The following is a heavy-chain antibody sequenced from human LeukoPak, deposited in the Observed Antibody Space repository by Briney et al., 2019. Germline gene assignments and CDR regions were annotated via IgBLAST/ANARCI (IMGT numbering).Heavy chain of an antibody. V-gene: IGHV3-53*01. CDR1: GFTVSSNY. J-gene: IGHJ4*02. CDR3: ARASEMATHSRALVG. D-gene: IGHD5-24*01. CDR2: IYGGGTT. Sequence: GGSLRLSCEASGFTVSSNYMSWVRQAPGKGLEWVSVIYGGGTTYYADSVKGRFTISRDNLKNTLYLQMNSLRAEGTAVYYCARASEMATHSRALVGWGQGTLVTVSS.